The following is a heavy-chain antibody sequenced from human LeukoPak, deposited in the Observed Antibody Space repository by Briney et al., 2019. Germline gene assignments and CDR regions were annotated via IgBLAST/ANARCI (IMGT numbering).Heavy chain of an antibody. CDR3: ARGYSGYDFD. Sequence: PSETLSLTCTVSGGSISSSSYYWRWIRQPPGKGLEWIGSIYYSGSTYYNPSLKSRVTISVDTSKNQFSLKLSSVTAADTAVYYCARGYSGYDFDWGQGTLVIVSS. J-gene: IGHJ4*02. D-gene: IGHD5-12*01. CDR1: GGSISSSSYY. V-gene: IGHV4-39*07. CDR2: IYYSGST.